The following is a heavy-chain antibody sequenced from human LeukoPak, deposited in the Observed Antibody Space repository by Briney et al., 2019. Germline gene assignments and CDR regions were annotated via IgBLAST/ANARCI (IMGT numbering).Heavy chain of an antibody. CDR3: AKDSSGYSH. J-gene: IGHJ4*02. CDR2: ISYDGSNK. V-gene: IGHV3-30-3*01. CDR1: GFTFSSYA. D-gene: IGHD3-22*01. Sequence: PGGSLRLSCAASGFTFSSYAMHWVRQAPGKGLEWVAVISYDGSNKYYADSVKGRFTISRDNSKNTLYLQMNSLRAEDTAVYYCAKDSSGYSHWGQGTLVTVSS.